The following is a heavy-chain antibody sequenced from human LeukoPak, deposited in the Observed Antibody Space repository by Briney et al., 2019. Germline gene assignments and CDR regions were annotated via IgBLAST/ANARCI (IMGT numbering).Heavy chain of an antibody. Sequence: GGSLRLSCAASGFTFSSYWMHWVRQAPGKGLLWISRIDNDGSSTTYADFVKGRFTISRDNGKNTLYLQMNSLRAEDTAVYYCARGANGGRGFDYWGQGTLVTVSS. CDR3: ARGANGGRGFDY. V-gene: IGHV3-74*01. CDR1: GFTFSSYW. J-gene: IGHJ4*02. D-gene: IGHD4-23*01. CDR2: IDNDGSST.